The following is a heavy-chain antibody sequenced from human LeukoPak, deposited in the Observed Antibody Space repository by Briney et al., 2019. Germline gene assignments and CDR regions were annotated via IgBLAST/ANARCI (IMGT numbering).Heavy chain of an antibody. CDR3: ARETGTTFGSWFDP. V-gene: IGHV1-69*05. CDR2: IIPIFGTA. Sequence: ASVKVSCKASGGTFSSYAISWVRQAPGQGLKWMGRIIPIFGTANYAQKFQGRVTITTDESTSTAYMELSSLRSEDTAVYYCARETGTTFGSWFDPWAREPWSPSPQ. CDR1: GGTFSSYA. J-gene: IGHJ5*02. D-gene: IGHD1-7*01.